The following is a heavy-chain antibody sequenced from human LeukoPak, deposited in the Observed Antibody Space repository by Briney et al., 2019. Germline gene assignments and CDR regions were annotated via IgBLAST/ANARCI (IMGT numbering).Heavy chain of an antibody. CDR3: AGTGSIVFVGIKYFMDV. J-gene: IGHJ6*03. V-gene: IGHV4-4*07. CDR2: IHRSGNS. D-gene: IGHD2-15*01. CDR1: NGSITSDF. Sequence: SETLSLTCTVSNGSITSDFWTWLRQPAGKGLEWIGRIHRSGNSIYNPSLNSRVTMSVDTSKREFSLKLTSVTAADTTVYYCAGTGSIVFVGIKYFMDVWGKGTTVTVS.